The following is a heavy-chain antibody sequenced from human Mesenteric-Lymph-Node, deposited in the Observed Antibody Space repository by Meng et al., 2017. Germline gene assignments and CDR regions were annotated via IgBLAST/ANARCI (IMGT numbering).Heavy chain of an antibody. J-gene: IGHJ4*02. CDR3: AKVAYASTWYVPHFDY. V-gene: IGHV3-30*18. D-gene: IGHD6-13*01. CDR2: ISYDGSNK. Sequence: QVQLVESGGGVVQPGRSLRLSCATSGFTFSTYGMHWVRTAPGKGLEWVAVISYDGSNKYYAESVKGRFTISRDNSKNTLHLQMNSLRAEDTAVYYCAKVAYASTWYVPHFDYWGQGTLVTVSS. CDR1: GFTFSTYG.